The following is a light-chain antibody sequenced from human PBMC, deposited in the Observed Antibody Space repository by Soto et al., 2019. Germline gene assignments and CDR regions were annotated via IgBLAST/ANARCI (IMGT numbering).Light chain of an antibody. CDR2: WAS. CDR3: QQYYSTPT. J-gene: IGKJ1*01. Sequence: DIVMTESADSLAVSLGERATINCKSSQSVLYSSNNKNYLAWYQQKPGQPPKLLIYWASTRESGVPDRFSGSGSGTDFTLTISSLQAEDVAVYYCQQYYSTPTFGQGTNVEIK. CDR1: QSVLYSSNNKNY. V-gene: IGKV4-1*01.